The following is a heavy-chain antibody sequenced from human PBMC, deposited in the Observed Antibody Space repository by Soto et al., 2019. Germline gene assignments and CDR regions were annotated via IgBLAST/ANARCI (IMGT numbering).Heavy chain of an antibody. V-gene: IGHV3-23*01. CDR3: ATTYILDY. Sequence: PGGSLRLSCAASGFTFSSYAMSWVRQAPEKGLEWVSALSESGTRTYYADSVKGRFTISRDNSMNTLYLEMNSLRAEDTAIYYCATTYILDYWGQGTLVTVSS. CDR2: LSESGTRT. D-gene: IGHD3-16*01. J-gene: IGHJ4*01. CDR1: GFTFSSYA.